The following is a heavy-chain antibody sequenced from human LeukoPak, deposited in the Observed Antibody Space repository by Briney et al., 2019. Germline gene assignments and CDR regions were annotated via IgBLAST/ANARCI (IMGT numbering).Heavy chain of an antibody. J-gene: IGHJ4*02. D-gene: IGHD3-3*01. CDR1: GYTFNSYV. Sequence: ASVKVSCKASGYTFNSYVISWVRQAPGQGREWMGWINTYNGNTNYAQKLQGRVTMTTDTSTSTAYMELRSLRSDDRAMYYCARTRAGDFRSGYYGIDYWGQGTLVTVSS. CDR3: ARTRAGDFRSGYYGIDY. CDR2: INTYNGNT. V-gene: IGHV1-18*01.